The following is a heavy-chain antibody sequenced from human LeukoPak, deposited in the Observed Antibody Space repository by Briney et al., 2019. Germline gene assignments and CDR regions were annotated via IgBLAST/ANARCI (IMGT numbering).Heavy chain of an antibody. D-gene: IGHD2-2*01. CDR2: ISSDANYI. J-gene: IGHJ4*02. CDR1: GFDFSSYS. CDR3: ASYGTSWRYYFDY. Sequence: GGSLRLSCAASGFDFSSYSMNWVRQAPGKGLEWVSSISSDANYIYYADSVKGRFTVSRDNAKNSLYLQMNSLKAEDTAVYYCASYGTSWRYYFDYWGQGTLVSVSS. V-gene: IGHV3-21*01.